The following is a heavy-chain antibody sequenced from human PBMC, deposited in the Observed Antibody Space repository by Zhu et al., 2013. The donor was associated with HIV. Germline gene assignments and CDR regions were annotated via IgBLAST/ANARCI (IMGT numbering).Heavy chain of an antibody. CDR2: IIPIFGTA. CDR3: ARDRVGAIMDGLGMDYYGMDV. CDR1: GGTFSSYA. V-gene: IGHV1-69*01. J-gene: IGHJ6*02. Sequence: QVQLVQSGAEVKKPGSSVKVSCKASGGTFSSYAISWVRQAPGQGLEWMGGIIPIFGTANYAQKFQGRVTITADESTSTAYMELSSLRSEDTAVYYCARDRVGAIMDGLGMDYYGMDVWGQGTTGHRLL. D-gene: IGHD1-26*01.